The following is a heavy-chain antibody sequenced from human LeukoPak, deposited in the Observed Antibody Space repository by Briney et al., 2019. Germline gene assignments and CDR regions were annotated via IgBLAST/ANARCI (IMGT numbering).Heavy chain of an antibody. D-gene: IGHD3-3*01. CDR2: IWYDGSNK. V-gene: IGHV3-33*06. Sequence: GGSLRLSCAASGFTFSSYGMHWVRQAPGKGLGWVAVIWYDGSNKYYADSVKGRFTISRDNSKNTLYLQMNSLRAEDTAVYHCAKDHRTYDFWSGYYPPNWFDPWGQGTLVTVSS. CDR3: AKDHRTYDFWSGYYPPNWFDP. J-gene: IGHJ5*02. CDR1: GFTFSSYG.